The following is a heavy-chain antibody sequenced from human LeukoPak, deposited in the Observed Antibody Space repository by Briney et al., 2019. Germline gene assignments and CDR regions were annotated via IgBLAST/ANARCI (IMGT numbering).Heavy chain of an antibody. V-gene: IGHV4-39*07. CDR1: GGSISSSSYY. D-gene: IGHD6-19*01. Sequence: SETLSLTCTVSGGSISSSSYYWGWIRQPPGKGLEWIGSIYYSGSTYYNPSLKSRVTISVDTSKNQFSLKLSSVTAADTAVYYCARVVAAASTTVAGTQDYYYMDVWGKGTTVTVSS. CDR3: ARVVAAASTTVAGTQDYYYMDV. CDR2: IYYSGST. J-gene: IGHJ6*03.